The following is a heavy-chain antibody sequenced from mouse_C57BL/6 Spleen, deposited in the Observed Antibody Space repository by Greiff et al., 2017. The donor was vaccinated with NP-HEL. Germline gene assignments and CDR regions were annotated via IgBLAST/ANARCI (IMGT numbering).Heavy chain of an antibody. CDR2: IDPENGDT. J-gene: IGHJ3*01. CDR1: GFNIKDDY. CDR3: TTFDPAWFAY. V-gene: IGHV14-4*01. Sequence: VQLKQSGAELVRPGASVKLSCTASGFNIKDDYMHWVKQRPEQGLEWIGWIDPENGDTEYASKFQGKATITADTSSNTAYLQLSSLTSEDTAVSYCTTFDPAWFAYWGQGTLVTVSA.